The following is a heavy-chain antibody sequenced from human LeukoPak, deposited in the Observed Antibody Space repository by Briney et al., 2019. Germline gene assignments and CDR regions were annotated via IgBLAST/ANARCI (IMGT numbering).Heavy chain of an antibody. Sequence: GASVKVSCKASGYTFTTYYIHWVRQAPGQGLEWMGIINPSGGSTSYAQKFQGRVTMTRDMSTRTLYMELSSLRSEDTAAYYCARSFGASQQYTSSWYYYYMDVWGKGTTVTVSS. CDR3: ARSFGASQQYTSSWYYYYMDV. CDR2: INPSGGST. D-gene: IGHD6-13*01. CDR1: GYTFTTYY. J-gene: IGHJ6*03. V-gene: IGHV1-46*01.